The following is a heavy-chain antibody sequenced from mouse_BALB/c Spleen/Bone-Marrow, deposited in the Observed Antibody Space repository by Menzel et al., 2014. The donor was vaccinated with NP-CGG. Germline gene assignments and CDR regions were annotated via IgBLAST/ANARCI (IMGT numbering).Heavy chain of an antibody. Sequence: EVQFQQSGAELVKPGASVKLSCTASGFNIKDTYMHWVKQRPEQGLEWIGRIDPANGNIKYDPKFQGKATITADTSSNTAYLQLSSLSSENTPVYYCAPYYYGRWFANWGQGTLVTISA. D-gene: IGHD1-1*01. V-gene: IGHV14-3*02. CDR2: IDPANGNI. CDR3: APYYYGRWFAN. J-gene: IGHJ3*01. CDR1: GFNIKDTY.